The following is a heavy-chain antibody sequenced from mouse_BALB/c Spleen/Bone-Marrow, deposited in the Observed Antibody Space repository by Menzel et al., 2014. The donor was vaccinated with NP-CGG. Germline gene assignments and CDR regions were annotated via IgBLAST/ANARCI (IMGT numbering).Heavy chain of an antibody. Sequence: DLVKPGASVKLSCKAPGYTFTSYWINWINQRPGQGLEWIGRFAPGSGNTYYNEMFKGKATLTVDTSSSTAYIQLSSLSSEDSAVYFCARARSTVITTWYFDVWGAGTTVTVSS. CDR2: FAPGSGNT. J-gene: IGHJ1*01. CDR1: GYTFTSYW. CDR3: ARARSTVITTWYFDV. V-gene: IGHV1S41*01. D-gene: IGHD2-4*01.